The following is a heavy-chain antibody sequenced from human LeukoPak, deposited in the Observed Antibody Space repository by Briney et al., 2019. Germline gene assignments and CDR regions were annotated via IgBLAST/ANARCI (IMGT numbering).Heavy chain of an antibody. J-gene: IGHJ4*01. D-gene: IGHD2-21*02. CDR2: INTDGSGT. CDR1: GFTFISYG. CDR3: ARELPREVTLDY. V-gene: IGHV3-74*01. Sequence: GGSLRLSCAVSGFTFISYGMQWVRQAPGKGLAWVSRINTDGSGTAYADSVKGRFTISRDNAKNTLYLQMNSLSAEDTALYYCARELPREVTLDYWGQGTLVTVSS.